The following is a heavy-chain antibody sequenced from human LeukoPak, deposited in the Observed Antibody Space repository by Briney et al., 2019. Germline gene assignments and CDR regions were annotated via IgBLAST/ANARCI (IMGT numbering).Heavy chain of an antibody. D-gene: IGHD3-22*01. J-gene: IGHJ4*02. V-gene: IGHV4-59*12. CDR1: GGSISSYY. CDR2: IYYSGTT. Sequence: SETLSLTCTVSGGSISSYYWSWIRQPPGKGLEWIGYIYYSGTTNYNPSLKSRVTISVDTSKNQFSLKLSSVTAADTAVYYCARGRARLTYYYDSSGFQNWGQGTLVTVSS. CDR3: ARGRARLTYYYDSSGFQN.